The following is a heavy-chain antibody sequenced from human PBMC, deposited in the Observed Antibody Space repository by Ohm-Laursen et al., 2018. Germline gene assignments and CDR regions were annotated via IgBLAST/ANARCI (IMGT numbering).Heavy chain of an antibody. CDR2: ISSGSRYI. D-gene: IGHD6-19*01. CDR3: ASDPPSSGWSFSH. Sequence: SLRLSCAATGFTFSSYAMSWVRQAPGKGLEWVSSISSGSRYIHYADSVQGRFTLSRDDAKNTLYLQMSSLTVDDTAVYYCASDPPSSGWSFSHWGQGTLVTVSS. J-gene: IGHJ4*02. V-gene: IGHV3-21*01. CDR1: GFTFSSYA.